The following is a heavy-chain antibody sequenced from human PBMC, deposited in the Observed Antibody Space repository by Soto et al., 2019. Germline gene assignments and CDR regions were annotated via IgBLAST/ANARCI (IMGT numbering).Heavy chain of an antibody. Sequence: QVQLVQSGAEVKKPGASVKVSCKASGYTFTSYYMHWVRQAPGQGLEWMGIINPSGGSTSYAQKFQGRGTMTTHTPTSTAYMELSSLRSEDTAVYYCARQARYCTNGVCSAYGMDVWGQGTTVTVSS. D-gene: IGHD2-8*01. CDR1: GYTFTSYY. J-gene: IGHJ6*02. V-gene: IGHV1-46*01. CDR2: INPSGGST. CDR3: ARQARYCTNGVCSAYGMDV.